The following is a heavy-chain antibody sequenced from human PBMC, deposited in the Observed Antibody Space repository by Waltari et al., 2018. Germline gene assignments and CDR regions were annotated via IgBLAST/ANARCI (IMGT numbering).Heavy chain of an antibody. V-gene: IGHV3-7*01. CDR1: GFTFSSYW. CDR3: ASSGLRLPVGPFDY. CDR2: IKQDGSEK. J-gene: IGHJ4*02. Sequence: EVQLVESGGGLVQPGGSLRLSCAASGFTFSSYWMSWVRQAPGKGLEWVANIKQDGSEKYYVDSVKGRFTISRDNAKNSLYLQMNSLRAEDTAVYYCASSGLRLPVGPFDYWGQGTLVTVSS. D-gene: IGHD2-2*01.